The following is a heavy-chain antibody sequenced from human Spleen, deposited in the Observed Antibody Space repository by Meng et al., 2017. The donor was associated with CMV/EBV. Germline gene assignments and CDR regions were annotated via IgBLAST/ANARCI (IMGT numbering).Heavy chain of an antibody. V-gene: IGHV3-23*01. CDR1: GFNFANYA. CDR3: ARMRGYYFDY. Sequence: GGSLRLSCAASGFNFANYAMTWIRQAPGKGLEWVSTITPGVRTHYADSVKGRFIISRDISKDTLYLQMHSLRAEDTAVYYCARMRGYYFDYWGQGTLVTVSS. CDR2: ITPGVRT. J-gene: IGHJ4*02. D-gene: IGHD3-16*01.